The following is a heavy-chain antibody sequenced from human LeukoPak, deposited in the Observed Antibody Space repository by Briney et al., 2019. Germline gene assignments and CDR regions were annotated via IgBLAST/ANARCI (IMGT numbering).Heavy chain of an antibody. CDR2: ISSSSGYI. CDR3: ARDWGRPTDY. D-gene: IGHD3-16*01. V-gene: IGHV3-21*01. CDR1: GFTFSSYS. J-gene: IGHJ4*02. Sequence: PGGSLRLSCAASGFTFSSYSMNWVRQAPGKGLEWVSSISSSSGYIYYADSVKGRFTISRDNAKNSLYLQMNSLRAEDTAVYYCARDWGRPTDYWGQGTLVTVSS.